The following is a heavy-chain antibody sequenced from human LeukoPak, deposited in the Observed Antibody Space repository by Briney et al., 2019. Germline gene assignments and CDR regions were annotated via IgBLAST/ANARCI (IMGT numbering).Heavy chain of an antibody. CDR3: ASSMVRGVITSFDY. J-gene: IGHJ4*02. Sequence: SQTLSLTCAVSGGSISSGGYSWSWIRQPPGKGLEWIGYIYHSGSTYYNPSLKSRVTILVDRSKNQFSLKLSSVTAADTAVYYCASSMVRGVITSFDYWGQGTLVTVSS. D-gene: IGHD3-10*01. V-gene: IGHV4-30-2*01. CDR2: IYHSGST. CDR1: GGSISSGGYS.